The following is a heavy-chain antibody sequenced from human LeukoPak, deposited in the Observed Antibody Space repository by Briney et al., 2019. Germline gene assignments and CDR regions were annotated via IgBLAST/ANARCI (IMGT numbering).Heavy chain of an antibody. CDR3: ARVQKYQLLRAAMGV. J-gene: IGHJ6*03. CDR1: GFTFTNYA. Sequence: GGSLRLSCAASGFTFTNYAIHWVRQAPGQGLEWITVISDTGYNQDYADAVKGRFTISRDNSKNTLYLQMNSLRAEDTAVYYCARVQKYQLLRAAMGVWGKGTTVTVSS. V-gene: IGHV3-30-3*01. D-gene: IGHD2-2*01. CDR2: ISDTGYNQ.